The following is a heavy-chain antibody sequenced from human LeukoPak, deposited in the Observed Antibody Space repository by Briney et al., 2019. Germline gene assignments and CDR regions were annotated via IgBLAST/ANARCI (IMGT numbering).Heavy chain of an antibody. Sequence: GGSLRLSCAASGFTFSDYAMHWVRQAPGKELEYVSAISSNGGSIHYANSVKGRFTISRDNSKNTLYLQMGSLRAEDMAVYYCARDPPRVQLGIGDYYYYYMDVWGKGTTVTVSS. CDR1: GFTFSDYA. J-gene: IGHJ6*03. V-gene: IGHV3-64*01. CDR2: ISSNGGSI. CDR3: ARDPPRVQLGIGDYYYYYMDV. D-gene: IGHD1-1*01.